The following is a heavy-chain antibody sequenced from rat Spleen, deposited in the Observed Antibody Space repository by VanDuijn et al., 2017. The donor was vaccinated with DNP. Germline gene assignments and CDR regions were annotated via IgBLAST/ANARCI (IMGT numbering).Heavy chain of an antibody. J-gene: IGHJ2*01. CDR2: IIYDGSNT. V-gene: IGHV5S10*01. CDR3: ATVHYYDGTRFDY. Sequence: EVQLVESGGGLVQPGNSLKLSCAASGFTFSDYAMAWVRQSLRKGLEWVAVIIYDGSNTHYRDSVKGRFTISRENAKSTLYLQMDSLRSEDTATYYCATVHYYDGTRFDYWGQGVAVTVSS. CDR1: GFTFSDYA. D-gene: IGHD1-12*02.